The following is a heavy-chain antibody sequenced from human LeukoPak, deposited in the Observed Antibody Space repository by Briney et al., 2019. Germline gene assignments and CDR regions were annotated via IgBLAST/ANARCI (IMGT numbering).Heavy chain of an antibody. V-gene: IGHV3-30*02. D-gene: IGHD5-24*01. J-gene: IGHJ4*02. CDR3: AKQVEMATIKWSYFDY. CDR2: IRYDGSNK. Sequence: GGSLRLSCAASGFTFSNYAMHWVRQAPGKGLEWVAFIRYDGSNKYYADSVKGRFTISRDNSKNTLYLQMNSLRAEDTAVYYCAKQVEMATIKWSYFDYWGQGTLVTVSS. CDR1: GFTFSNYA.